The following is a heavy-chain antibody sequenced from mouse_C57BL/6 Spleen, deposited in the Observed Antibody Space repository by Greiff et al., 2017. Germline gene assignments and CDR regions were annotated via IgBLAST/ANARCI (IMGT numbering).Heavy chain of an antibody. CDR1: GYTFTGYW. J-gene: IGHJ2*01. D-gene: IGHD1-1*01. Sequence: VQLQQPGAELVKPGASVKLSCKASGYTFTGYWMQWVKQRPGQGLEWIGEIDPSDSYTNYNQKFKGKATLTVDTSSSPAYMQLSSLTSEDSAVYDCARISTVVATGGYWGQGTTLTVSS. CDR3: ARISTVVATGGY. CDR2: IDPSDSYT. V-gene: IGHV1-50*01.